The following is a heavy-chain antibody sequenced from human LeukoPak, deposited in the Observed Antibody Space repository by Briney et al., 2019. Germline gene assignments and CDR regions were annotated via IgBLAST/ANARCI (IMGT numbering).Heavy chain of an antibody. CDR1: GYTFTSYG. D-gene: IGHD3-9*01. Sequence: ASVTVSFKASGYTFTSYGISRVRQAPGQGLEWMGWISAYNGNTNYAQKLQGRVTMTTDTSTSTAYMELRSLRSDDTAVYYCARGEKTVLRYFDYSYWGQGTLVTVSS. CDR2: ISAYNGNT. J-gene: IGHJ4*02. V-gene: IGHV1-18*04. CDR3: ARGEKTVLRYFDYSY.